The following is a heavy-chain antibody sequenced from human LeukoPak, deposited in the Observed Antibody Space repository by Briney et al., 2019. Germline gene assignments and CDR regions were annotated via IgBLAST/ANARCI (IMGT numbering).Heavy chain of an antibody. D-gene: IGHD3-10*01. J-gene: IGHJ4*02. CDR1: GFTFSSYG. CDR2: IRYDGSNK. V-gene: IGHV3-30*02. Sequence: PGGSLRLSCAASGFTFSSYGMHWVRQAPGKGLERVAFIRYDGSNKYYADSVKGRFTISRDNSKNTLYLQMNSLRAEDTAVYYCAKGRRWYGSGSYYTTARLDYWGQGTLVTVSS. CDR3: AKGRRWYGSGSYYTTARLDY.